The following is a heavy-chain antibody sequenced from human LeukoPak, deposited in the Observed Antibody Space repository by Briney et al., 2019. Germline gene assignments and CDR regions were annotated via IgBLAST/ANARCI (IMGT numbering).Heavy chain of an antibody. V-gene: IGHV3-9*01. D-gene: IGHD3-3*01. Sequence: GGSLRLSCAASGFTFDDYAMHWVRHAPGKGLEWVSGISWNSGSIGYADSVKGRFTISRDNAKDSLYLQMNSLRAEDTALYYCEKDIGGAVLSGWADPWGQGTLVTVSS. J-gene: IGHJ5*02. CDR2: ISWNSGSI. CDR3: EKDIGGAVLSGWADP. CDR1: GFTFDDYA.